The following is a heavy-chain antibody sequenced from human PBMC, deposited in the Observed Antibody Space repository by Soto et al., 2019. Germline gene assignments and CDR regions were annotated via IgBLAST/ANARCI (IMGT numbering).Heavy chain of an antibody. CDR2: IKQDESEE. V-gene: IGHV3-7*01. CDR1: GFTFSSYW. D-gene: IGHD6-6*01. J-gene: IGHJ6*04. Sequence: EVQLVESGGGWVQPGGSLRLSCAASGFTFSSYWMSWFRQAPGKGLEWVANIKQDESEENYVDSVKGRFTISRDNAKNALYLQMNSLRVEDTAVYYCAREIAARLWGKGTTVTVSS. CDR3: AREIAARL.